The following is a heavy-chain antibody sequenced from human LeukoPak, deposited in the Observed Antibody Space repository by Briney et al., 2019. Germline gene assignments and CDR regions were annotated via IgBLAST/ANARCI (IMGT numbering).Heavy chain of an antibody. Sequence: PGRSLRLSCAASGFTFSSYAMHWIRQAPGKGLEWVAVISYDGSNKYYADSVKGRFTISRDNSKNTLYLQMNSLRAEDTAVYYCARGDLSGYYYYYGMDVWGQGTTVTVSS. V-gene: IGHV3-30-3*01. J-gene: IGHJ6*02. D-gene: IGHD1-26*01. CDR3: ARGDLSGYYYYYGMDV. CDR1: GFTFSSYA. CDR2: ISYDGSNK.